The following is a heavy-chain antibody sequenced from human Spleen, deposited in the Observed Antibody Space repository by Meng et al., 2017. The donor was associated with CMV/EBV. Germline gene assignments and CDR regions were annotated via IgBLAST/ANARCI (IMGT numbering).Heavy chain of an antibody. CDR3: AKEIEATGRPLFDY. D-gene: IGHD6-13*01. Sequence: ACGFNFRSYAMSWVRQAQGKGLEWVAGINDNGHGTYYADCVRGRFSISRDNSRKTLYLQMNNLRAEDVAVYYCAKEIEATGRPLFDYWGHGTLVTVSS. CDR1: GFNFRSYA. V-gene: IGHV3-23*01. J-gene: IGHJ4*01. CDR2: INDNGHGT.